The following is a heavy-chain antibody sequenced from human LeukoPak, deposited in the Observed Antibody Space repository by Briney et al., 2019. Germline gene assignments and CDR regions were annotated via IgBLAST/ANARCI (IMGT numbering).Heavy chain of an antibody. CDR1: GGSFSGYY. J-gene: IGHJ5*02. D-gene: IGHD3-22*01. Sequence: SEALSLTCAVYGGSFSGYYWSWIRQPPGKGLEWIGEINHSGSTNYNPSLKSRVTMSVDTSKNQSSLKLSSVTAADTAVYYCARGRAMIVDPWGQGTLVTVSS. CDR2: INHSGST. V-gene: IGHV4-34*01. CDR3: ARGRAMIVDP.